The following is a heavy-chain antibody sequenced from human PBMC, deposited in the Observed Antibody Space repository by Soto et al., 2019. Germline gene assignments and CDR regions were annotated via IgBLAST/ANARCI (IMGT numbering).Heavy chain of an antibody. CDR1: GFTFSSYN. CDR3: ARALVFPGGFDP. CDR2: ISSSSTTI. D-gene: IGHD3-10*01. J-gene: IGHJ5*02. Sequence: GGSLRLCCAASGFTFSSYNMNWVRQAPGKGLEWVSYISSSSTTIYYADSVRGRFTISRDNAKNSLYLQMNSLRAEDTAVYYCARALVFPGGFDPWRQGPLVTV. V-gene: IGHV3-48*01.